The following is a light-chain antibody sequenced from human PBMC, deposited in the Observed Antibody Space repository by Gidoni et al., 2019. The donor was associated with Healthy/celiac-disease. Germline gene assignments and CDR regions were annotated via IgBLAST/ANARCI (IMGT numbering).Light chain of an antibody. CDR2: DAS. CDR1: QSVSSY. CDR3: QQRSNWPPLT. Sequence: EIVLTRSPATLSLSPGERATLSCRASQSVSSYLAWYQQKPGQAPRLLIYDASNRATGIPARFSGSGSGTEFTLTISSLEPEDFAVYYCQQRSNWPPLTFGGGTKVEIK. J-gene: IGKJ4*01. V-gene: IGKV3-11*01.